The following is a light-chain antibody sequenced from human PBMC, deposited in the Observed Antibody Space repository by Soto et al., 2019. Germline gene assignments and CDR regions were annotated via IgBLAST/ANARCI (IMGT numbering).Light chain of an antibody. J-gene: IGKJ3*01. CDR1: QSVSID. CDR3: QHRHN. CDR2: DAS. V-gene: IGKV3-11*01. Sequence: VVLTQSPATLSLSPGDRATLSCRASQSVSIDFAWYQQKPGQAPRLLISDASNRATGIPARFSGSGSGTDFTLTISSLEPEDFAVYYCQHRHNFGPGTKVDIK.